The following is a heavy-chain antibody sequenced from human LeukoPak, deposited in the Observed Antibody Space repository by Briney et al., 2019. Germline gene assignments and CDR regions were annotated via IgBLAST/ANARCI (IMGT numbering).Heavy chain of an antibody. D-gene: IGHD2-15*01. Sequence: GGSLRLSCAASGFTFSSYSMNWVRQAPGKGLEWVSYISSSSSTIYYADSVKGRFTISRDNAKNSLYLQMNSLRAEDTAVYYCAKDTPNFELLLHYWGQGTLVTVSS. CDR2: ISSSSSTI. CDR3: AKDTPNFELLLHY. CDR1: GFTFSSYS. J-gene: IGHJ4*02. V-gene: IGHV3-48*04.